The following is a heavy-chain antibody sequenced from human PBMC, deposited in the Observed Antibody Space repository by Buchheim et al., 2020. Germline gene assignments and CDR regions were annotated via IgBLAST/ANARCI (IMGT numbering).Heavy chain of an antibody. CDR3: ARAKDYCFDY. D-gene: IGHD2/OR15-2a*01. Sequence: EVQLVESGGGLVQRGGSLRLSCAASGFTFSSHWMSWVRQAPGKGLEWVANIKPDGSERDYVDSLKGRFTISRDHAKNSLYLQLNSLRAEDTAVYFCARAKDYCFDYWGQGTL. CDR1: GFTFSSHW. CDR2: IKPDGSER. J-gene: IGHJ4*02. V-gene: IGHV3-7*01.